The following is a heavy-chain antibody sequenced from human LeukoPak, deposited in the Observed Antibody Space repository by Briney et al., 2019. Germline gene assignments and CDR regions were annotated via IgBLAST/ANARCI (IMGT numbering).Heavy chain of an antibody. D-gene: IGHD3-22*01. Sequence: SETLSLTCTVSGGSISTSSYYWGWIRQPPGKGLEWIGNIYYSGSTYYNPSLKSRVTISVDTSKNQFSLKLSSVTAADTAVYYCARVALIVTPGYFDYWGQGALVTVSS. CDR1: GGSISTSSYY. CDR2: IYYSGST. J-gene: IGHJ4*02. CDR3: ARVALIVTPGYFDY. V-gene: IGHV4-39*07.